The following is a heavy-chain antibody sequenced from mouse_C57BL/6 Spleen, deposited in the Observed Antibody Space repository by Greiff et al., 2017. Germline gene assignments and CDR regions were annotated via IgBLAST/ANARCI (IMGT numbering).Heavy chain of an antibody. Sequence: QVQLQQPGPELVKPGASVKLSCKASGYTFTSYWMHWVKQRPGQGLEWIGNISPSSGGTNYNEKFKSKATLTVDKASSTAYMQLSSLTSEDSAIYDCSSANHYGSSFFDYWGQGTTLTVSS. CDR2: ISPSSGGT. D-gene: IGHD1-1*01. V-gene: IGHV1-53*01. CDR3: SSANHYGSSFFDY. CDR1: GYTFTSYW. J-gene: IGHJ2*01.